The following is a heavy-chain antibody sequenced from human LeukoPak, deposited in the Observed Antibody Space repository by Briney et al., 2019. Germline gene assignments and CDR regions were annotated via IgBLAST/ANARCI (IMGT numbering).Heavy chain of an antibody. CDR2: IYYSGST. D-gene: IGHD5-24*01. Sequence: SETLSLTCAVSGGSISSGGYSWSWIRQPPGKGLEWIGYIYYSGSTNYNPSLKSRVTISVDTSKNQFSLKLRSVTAADTAVYYCASTRRDGYPFDYWGQGTLVTVSS. CDR1: GGSISSGGYS. V-gene: IGHV4-61*08. CDR3: ASTRRDGYPFDY. J-gene: IGHJ4*02.